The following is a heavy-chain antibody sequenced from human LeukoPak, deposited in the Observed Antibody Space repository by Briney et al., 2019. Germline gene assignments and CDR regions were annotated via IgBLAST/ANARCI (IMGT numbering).Heavy chain of an antibody. V-gene: IGHV3-23*01. J-gene: IGHJ4*02. CDR1: GFTLSSYA. CDR3: AKFEVVAADFDY. Sequence: GGSLRLSCAASGFTLSSYAMSWVRQAPGKGLEWVSAISGSGGSSYYADSVKGRFTISRDNSKNTLYLQMNSLRAEDTAVYYCAKFEVVAADFDYWGQGTLVTVSS. D-gene: IGHD2-15*01. CDR2: ISGSGGSS.